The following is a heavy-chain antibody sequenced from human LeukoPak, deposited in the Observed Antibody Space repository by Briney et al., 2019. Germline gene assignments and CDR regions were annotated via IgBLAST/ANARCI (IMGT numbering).Heavy chain of an antibody. CDR2: IYSSGST. J-gene: IGHJ4*02. D-gene: IGHD2-21*02. Sequence: PSETLSLTCTVSSDSISGYYWSWIRQPPGKGLEWLGYIYSSGSTNYNPSLNSRATISLDTSKNQFSLKLSSVTAADTAVYYCARFAYCGGHCWYYFDYWGQGTLVTVS. V-gene: IGHV4-59*01. CDR3: ARFAYCGGHCWYYFDY. CDR1: SDSISGYY.